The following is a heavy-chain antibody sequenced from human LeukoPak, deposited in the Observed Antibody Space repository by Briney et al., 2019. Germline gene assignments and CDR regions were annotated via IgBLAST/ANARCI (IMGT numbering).Heavy chain of an antibody. CDR2: ISAYNGNT. CDR3: AREPWYYDILTGSTGVWYFDY. Sequence: ASVKVSCKASGYTFTSYGISWVRQAPGQGLEWMGWISAYNGNTNYAQKLQGRVTMTIDTSTSTAYMELRSLRSDDTAVYYCAREPWYYDILTGSTGVWYFDYWGQGTLVTVSS. D-gene: IGHD3-9*01. V-gene: IGHV1-18*01. CDR1: GYTFTSYG. J-gene: IGHJ4*02.